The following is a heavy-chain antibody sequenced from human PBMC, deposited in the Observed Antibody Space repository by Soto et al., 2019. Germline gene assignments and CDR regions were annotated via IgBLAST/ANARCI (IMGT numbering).Heavy chain of an antibody. CDR2: MNPNSGNT. CDR1: GYTFTSYD. Sequence: ASVKVSCKASGYTFTSYDINWVRQATGQGLEWMGWMNPNSGNTGYAQKFQGRVTMTRNTSISTAYMELSSLRSEDTAVYYCAKGEIILLVITNRPVAFDIWGQGTRVTVSS. CDR3: AKGEIILLVITNRPVAFDI. J-gene: IGHJ3*02. V-gene: IGHV1-8*01. D-gene: IGHD3-22*01.